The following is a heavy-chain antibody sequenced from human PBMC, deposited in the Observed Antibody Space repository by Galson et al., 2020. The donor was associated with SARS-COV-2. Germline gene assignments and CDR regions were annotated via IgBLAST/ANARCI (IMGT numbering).Heavy chain of an antibody. CDR2: ISHDGKIQ. V-gene: IGHV3-30*04. D-gene: IGHD1-26*01. Sequence: QLGESLKISCAASGFTFTNYAMHWVRQAPGKGLEWLTVISHDGKIQVYADTVKGRFTISRDNSGNMVFLQIVSLRPDDTALYYCTSDVSGGAFDIWGQVTMVIVS. J-gene: IGHJ3*02. CDR1: GFTFTNYA. CDR3: TSDVSGGAFDI.